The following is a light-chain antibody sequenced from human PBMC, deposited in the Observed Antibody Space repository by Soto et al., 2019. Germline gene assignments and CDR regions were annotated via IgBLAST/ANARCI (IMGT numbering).Light chain of an antibody. CDR2: DTS. V-gene: IGKV3-11*01. CDR3: QQHINWPLT. CDR1: QSVDSY. J-gene: IGKJ4*01. Sequence: LTQSPAILSLSPGEKATLSCTASQSVDSYMAWYQQRPGQPPRLLIHDTSHRASGVPARFRGSGSGTDFTLTITSLEPEDFAVYYCQQHINWPLTFGGGTKVEIK.